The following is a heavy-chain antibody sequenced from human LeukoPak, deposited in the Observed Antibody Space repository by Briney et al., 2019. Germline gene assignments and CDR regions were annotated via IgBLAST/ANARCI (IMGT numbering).Heavy chain of an antibody. D-gene: IGHD3-3*01. J-gene: IGHJ4*02. Sequence: GGSLRLSCAASGFTFSSYWMSWVRQAPGKGLEWVANIKQDGREKYYVDSVKGRFTISRDNAKNSLYLQMNSLRAEDTAVYYCARDGALHSDFWSGIRSPFGYWGQGTLVTVSS. V-gene: IGHV3-7*01. CDR2: IKQDGREK. CDR3: ARDGALHSDFWSGIRSPFGY. CDR1: GFTFSSYW.